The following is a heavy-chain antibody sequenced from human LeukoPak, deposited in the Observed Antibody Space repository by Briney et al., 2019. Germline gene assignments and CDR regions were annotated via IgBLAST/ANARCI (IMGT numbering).Heavy chain of an antibody. J-gene: IGHJ6*02. V-gene: IGHV3-7*01. CDR2: IKQDGSEK. Sequence: QPGGSLRLSCAASGFTFSSYWMSWVRQAPGKGLEWVANIKQDGSEKYYVDSVKGRFTISRDNAKNSLYLQMNSLRAEDTAVYYCARDLYSSGWGVLYYYYYGMDVWGQGTTVTVSS. CDR3: ARDLYSSGWGVLYYYYYGMDV. D-gene: IGHD6-19*01. CDR1: GFTFSSYW.